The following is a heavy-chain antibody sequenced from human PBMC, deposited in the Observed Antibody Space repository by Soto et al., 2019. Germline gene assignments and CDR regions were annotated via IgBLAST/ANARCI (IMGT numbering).Heavy chain of an antibody. V-gene: IGHV4-4*07. D-gene: IGHD6-13*01. Sequence: SETLSLTCTVSGGSISSYYWSWIRQPAGKGLEWIGRIYTSGSTNYNPSLKSRVTMSVDTSKNQFSLKLSSVTAADTAVYYCARLRWQQLVPGCFDPWGQGTLVTVSS. CDR3: ARLRWQQLVPGCFDP. CDR2: IYTSGST. CDR1: GGSISSYY. J-gene: IGHJ5*02.